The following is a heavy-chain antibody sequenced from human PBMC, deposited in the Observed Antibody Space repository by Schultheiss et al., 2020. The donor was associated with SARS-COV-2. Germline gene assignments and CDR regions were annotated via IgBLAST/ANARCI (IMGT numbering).Heavy chain of an antibody. CDR1: GFTFSSYE. J-gene: IGHJ6*02. CDR3: ARYAAVAGYYYYGMDV. Sequence: GGSLRLSCAASGFTFSSYEMNWVRQAPGKGLEWVSYISSSGSTIYYADSVKGRFTISRDNAKNSLYLQMNSLRAEDTAVYYCARYAAVAGYYYYGMDVWGQGTTVTVSS. CDR2: ISSSGSTI. V-gene: IGHV3-48*03. D-gene: IGHD6-19*01.